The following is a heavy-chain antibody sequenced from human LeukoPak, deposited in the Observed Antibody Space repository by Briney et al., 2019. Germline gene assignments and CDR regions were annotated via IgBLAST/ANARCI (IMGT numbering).Heavy chain of an antibody. V-gene: IGHV3-48*01. J-gene: IGHJ3*02. CDR1: GFTFSSYS. D-gene: IGHD2-2*02. CDR2: ISSSSSTI. CDR3: ARGHYCSSTSCYNPPDAFDI. Sequence: PGGSLRLSCAASGFTFSSYSMNWVRQAPGKGLEWVSYISSSSSTIYYADSVKGRFTISRDNAKNSLYLQMNSLRAEDTAVYYCARGHYCSSTSCYNPPDAFDIWGQGTMVTVSS.